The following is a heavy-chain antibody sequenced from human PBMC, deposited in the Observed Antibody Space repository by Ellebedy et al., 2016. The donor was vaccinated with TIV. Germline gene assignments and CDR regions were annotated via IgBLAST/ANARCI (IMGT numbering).Heavy chain of an antibody. D-gene: IGHD5-12*01. V-gene: IGHV1-2*02. Sequence: AASVKVSCKASGYTFTGYYIHWVRQAPGQGLEWMGWINPNSGGTNYAQNFQGRVTMTRDTSISTAYMDLSRLRSEDTAVYYCASLHYVATDVALLYYYYGMDVWGQGTTVTVSS. J-gene: IGHJ6*02. CDR2: INPNSGGT. CDR1: GYTFTGYY. CDR3: ASLHYVATDVALLYYYYGMDV.